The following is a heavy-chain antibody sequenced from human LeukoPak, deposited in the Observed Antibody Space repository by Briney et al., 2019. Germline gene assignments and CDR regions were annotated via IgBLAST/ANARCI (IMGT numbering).Heavy chain of an antibody. CDR1: GGSIRSSYYY. J-gene: IGHJ3*02. D-gene: IGHD2-15*01. V-gene: IGHV4-39*01. CDR3: ARGGYCSGGSCYGDAFDI. CDR2: IYDSGST. Sequence: SETLSLTCTVSGGSIRSSYYYWGWIRQPPGRGLEWFGSIYDSGSTYYNPSLKSRVTISVDTSKNQFSLKLNSVTAADTAVYYCARGGYCSGGSCYGDAFDIWGQGTMVTVSS.